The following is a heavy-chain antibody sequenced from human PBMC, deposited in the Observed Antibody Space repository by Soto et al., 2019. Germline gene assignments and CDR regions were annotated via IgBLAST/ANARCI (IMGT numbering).Heavy chain of an antibody. V-gene: IGHV5-51*01. CDR2: IYPGDSDT. CDR1: GYSFTSYW. D-gene: IGHD3-22*01. J-gene: IGHJ2*01. Sequence: GESLKISCKGSGYSFTSYWIGWVRQMPGKGLEWMGIIYPGDSDTRYSPSFQGQVTISADKSISTAYLQWSSLKASDTAMYYCARRPYYYDSSGYFGKWYFDVWGRGTLVTVSS. CDR3: ARRPYYYDSSGYFGKWYFDV.